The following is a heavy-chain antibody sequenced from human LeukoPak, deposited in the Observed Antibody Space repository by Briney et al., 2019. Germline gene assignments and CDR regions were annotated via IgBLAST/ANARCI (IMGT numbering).Heavy chain of an antibody. CDR2: ISSSSSYI. CDR3: ATTPLDYGDYVFDY. D-gene: IGHD4-17*01. Sequence: GGSLRLSCAASGFTFSSYSMHWVRQAPGKGLEWVSSISSSSSYIYYADSVKGRFTISRDNAKNSLYLQMNSLRAEDTAVYYCATTPLDYGDYVFDYWGQGTLVTVSS. CDR1: GFTFSSYS. J-gene: IGHJ4*02. V-gene: IGHV3-21*01.